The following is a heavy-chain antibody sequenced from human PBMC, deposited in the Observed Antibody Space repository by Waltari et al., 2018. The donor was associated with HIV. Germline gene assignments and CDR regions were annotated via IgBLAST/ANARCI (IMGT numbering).Heavy chain of an antibody. D-gene: IGHD3-10*01. CDR2: INPNSGGT. Sequence: QVQLVQSGAEVKKPGASVKVSCKASGYTFTGYYMHWVRQAPGQGLEWMGWINPNSGGTNYAQKFQGRVTMTRDTSISTAYMELSRLRSDDTAVYYCVSWFGELLIAPNPSYYYGMDVWGQGTTVTVSS. J-gene: IGHJ6*02. CDR3: VSWFGELLIAPNPSYYYGMDV. V-gene: IGHV1-2*02. CDR1: GYTFTGYY.